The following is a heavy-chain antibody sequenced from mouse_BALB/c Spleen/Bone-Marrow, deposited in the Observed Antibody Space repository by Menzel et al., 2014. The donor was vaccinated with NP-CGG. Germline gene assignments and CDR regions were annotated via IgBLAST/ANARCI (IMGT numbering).Heavy chain of an antibody. CDR2: ISSGGSYT. CDR1: GFTSSSYA. V-gene: IGHV5-9-1*01. J-gene: IGHJ2*01. Sequence: EVMLVESGGGLVKPGVSLKLSCAASGFTSSSYAMSWVRQTPEKRLEWVATISSGGSYTYYPDSVKGRFTISRDNAKNTLYLQMSSLRSEDTAMYYCARSGVCGYYFGGQGTTLTVSS. D-gene: IGHD2-3*01. CDR3: ARSGVCGYYF.